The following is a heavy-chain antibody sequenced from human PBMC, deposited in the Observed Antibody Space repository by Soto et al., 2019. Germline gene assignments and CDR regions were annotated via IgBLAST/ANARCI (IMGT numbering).Heavy chain of an antibody. CDR1: CFYINSGRYY. D-gene: IGHD4-17*01. CDR3: ARVRLRTGYYYYYGMDV. V-gene: IGHV4-31*02. CDR2: IYYSGST. J-gene: IGHJ6*02. Sequence: PSEILYLTWNVSCFYINSGRYYWSWIRQPPGKGLGWIGYIYYSGSTYYIPSLKSRVTISVDTSKNQFSLKLSSVTAADTAVYYCARVRLRTGYYYYYGMDVWGQGTTVTVYS.